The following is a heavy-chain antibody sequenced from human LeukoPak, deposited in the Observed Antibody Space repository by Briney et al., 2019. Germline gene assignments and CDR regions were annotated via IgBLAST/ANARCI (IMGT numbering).Heavy chain of an antibody. CDR2: IYYSGST. Sequence: SETLSLTCTVSGGSISRSSYYWGWIRQPPGKGLEWIGSIYYSGSTNYNPSLKSRVTISVDTSKNQFSLKLSSVTAADTAVYYCARRSEADYYYGMDVWGQGTTVTVSS. CDR3: ARRSEADYYYGMDV. CDR1: GGSISRSSYY. J-gene: IGHJ6*02. V-gene: IGHV4-39*07.